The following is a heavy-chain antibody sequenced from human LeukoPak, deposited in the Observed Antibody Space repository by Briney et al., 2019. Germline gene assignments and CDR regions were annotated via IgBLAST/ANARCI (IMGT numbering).Heavy chain of an antibody. CDR3: ARDLRGNWELLSVFDY. CDR2: ISSSSSYI. D-gene: IGHD1-26*01. CDR1: GFTFSSYS. J-gene: IGHJ4*02. Sequence: GGSLRLSCAASGFTFSSYSMNWVRQAPGKGLEWVSSISSSSSYIYYADSVKGRFTISRDNAKNSLYLQMNSLRAEDTAVYYCARDLRGNWELLSVFDYWGQGTLVTVSS. V-gene: IGHV3-21*01.